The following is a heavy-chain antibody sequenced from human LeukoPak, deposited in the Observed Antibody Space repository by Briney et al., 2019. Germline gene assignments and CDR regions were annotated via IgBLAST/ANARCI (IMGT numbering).Heavy chain of an antibody. CDR3: TTDPYSGSYNYYYGMDV. CDR1: GFTFSNAW. D-gene: IGHD1-26*01. J-gene: IGHJ6*02. CDR2: IIRRSDSEIT. Sequence: PGGSLRLSCAASGFTFSNAWMSWVRQAPGKGLEWVGRIIRRSDSEITDYAAPVKGRFTISRDDSKNTLHLQMNSLKTEDTAVYYCTTDPYSGSYNYYYGMDVWGQGTTVTVS. V-gene: IGHV3-15*01.